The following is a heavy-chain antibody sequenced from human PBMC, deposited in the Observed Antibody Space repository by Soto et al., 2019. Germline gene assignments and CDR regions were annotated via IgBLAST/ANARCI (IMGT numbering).Heavy chain of an antibody. CDR3: ARESFLEWLLGVSWYMDV. D-gene: IGHD3-3*01. Sequence: GGSLRLSCAASGFTVSSNYMSWVRQAPGKGLEWVSVIYSGGSTYYADSVKGRFTISRDNSKNTLYLQMNSLRAEDTAVYYCARESFLEWLLGVSWYMDVWGKGTTVTVSS. J-gene: IGHJ6*03. CDR1: GFTVSSNY. CDR2: IYSGGST. V-gene: IGHV3-66*01.